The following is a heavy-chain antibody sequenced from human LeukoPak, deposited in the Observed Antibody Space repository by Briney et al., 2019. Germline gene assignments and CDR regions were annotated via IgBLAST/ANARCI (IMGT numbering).Heavy chain of an antibody. D-gene: IGHD3-22*01. Sequence: SEILSLTCTVSGGSISSSSYYWGWIRQPPGKGLEWIGSIYYSGSPYYNPSLKSRVTISVDTSKNQLSLKLSSVTAADTAVYYCARLPPYDSSGYDTLFYYYMDVWGKGTTVTVSS. CDR3: ARLPPYDSSGYDTLFYYYMDV. CDR1: GGSISSSSYY. CDR2: IYYSGSP. V-gene: IGHV4-39*01. J-gene: IGHJ6*03.